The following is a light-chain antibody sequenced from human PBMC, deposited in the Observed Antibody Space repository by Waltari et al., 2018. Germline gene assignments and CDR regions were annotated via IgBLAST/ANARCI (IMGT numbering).Light chain of an antibody. Sequence: AIRITQSPSSLSASTGDRVPITCRASQGISSYLAWYQQKPGKAPKLLIYAASTLQSGVPSRFSGSGSGTDFTLTISCLQSEDFATYYCQQYYSFPVTFGGGTTVEIK. CDR1: QGISSY. V-gene: IGKV1-8*01. CDR3: QQYYSFPVT. J-gene: IGKJ4*01. CDR2: AAS.